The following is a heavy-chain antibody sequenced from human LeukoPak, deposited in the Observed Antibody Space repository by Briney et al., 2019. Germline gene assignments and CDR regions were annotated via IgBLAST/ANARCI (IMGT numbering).Heavy chain of an antibody. CDR1: GGSINTYY. J-gene: IGHJ3*02. CDR3: ARGPVGGTTYNDGDAFDI. Sequence: PSETLSLTCTVSGGSINTYYWSWIRQPPGKGLEWIGYIYYSGSTNYNPSLKSRVTISVDTSKNQFSLKLSSVTAADTAVYYCARGPVGGTTYNDGDAFDIWGQGTMVTVSS. D-gene: IGHD1-7*01. V-gene: IGHV4-59*01. CDR2: IYYSGST.